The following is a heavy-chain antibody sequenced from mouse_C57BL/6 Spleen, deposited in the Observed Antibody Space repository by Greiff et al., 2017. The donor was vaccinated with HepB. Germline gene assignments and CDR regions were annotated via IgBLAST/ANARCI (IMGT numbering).Heavy chain of an antibody. Sequence: QVQLQQSGAELVKPGASVKISCKASGYAFSSYWMNWVKQRPGKGLEWIGQIYPGDGDTNYNGKFKGKATLTADKSSSTAYMQLSSLTSEDSAVYFCARGGAQATHYYAMDYGGQGTSVTVSS. J-gene: IGHJ4*01. CDR2: IYPGDGDT. V-gene: IGHV1-80*01. CDR3: ARGGAQATHYYAMDY. CDR1: GYAFSSYW. D-gene: IGHD3-2*02.